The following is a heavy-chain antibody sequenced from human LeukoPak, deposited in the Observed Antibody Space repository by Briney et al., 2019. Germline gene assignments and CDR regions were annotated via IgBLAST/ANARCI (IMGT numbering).Heavy chain of an antibody. CDR3: AREWYDYGGNSGDAYGY. Sequence: GGSLRLSCAASGFTFSSYWMSWVRQAQGKGLELVANIKQDGSEKYYVDSVKGRFTISRDNAKNSLYLQMNSLRAEDTAVYYCAREWYDYGGNSGDAYGYWGQGTLVTVSS. D-gene: IGHD4-23*01. J-gene: IGHJ4*02. CDR2: IKQDGSEK. CDR1: GFTFSSYW. V-gene: IGHV3-7*01.